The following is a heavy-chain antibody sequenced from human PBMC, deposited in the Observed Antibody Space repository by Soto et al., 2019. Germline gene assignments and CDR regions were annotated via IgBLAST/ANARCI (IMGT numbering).Heavy chain of an antibody. D-gene: IGHD3-16*01. CDR3: ASEWRHWVEETYYYYMDA. CDR2: IYSDRSST. CDR1: GFPFSNYW. V-gene: IGHV3-74*01. Sequence: EVHLVESGGGLVQPGGSLRVSCAASGFPFSNYWMDWVRQTPGKGLVWVARIYSDRSSTRYADSVKGRFTISRDNAKNTLFIQMNSLRVEDTAVYYCASEWRHWVEETYYYYMDAWGKGTPVTVSS. J-gene: IGHJ6*03.